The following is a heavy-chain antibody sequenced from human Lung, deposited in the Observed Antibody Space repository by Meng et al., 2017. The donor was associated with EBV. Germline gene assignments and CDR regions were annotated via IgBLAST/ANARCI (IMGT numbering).Heavy chain of an antibody. V-gene: IGHV4-39*07. CDR2: IHYSGRT. J-gene: IGHJ5*02. CDR1: AGTIMRRSHH. CDR3: AREVPMIVMNWLDP. Sequence: PRRESACKTLSLTCTSSAGTIMRRSHHWDWIRQSPGKELQWIGSIHYSGRTSYNPSLKSRVTISVDTSKNQFSLKLSSVVAADTAVYYCAREVPMIVMNWLDPWGQGTLVTVSS. D-gene: IGHD3-22*01.